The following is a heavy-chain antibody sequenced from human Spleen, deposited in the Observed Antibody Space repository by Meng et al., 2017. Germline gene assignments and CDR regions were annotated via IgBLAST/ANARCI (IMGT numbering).Heavy chain of an antibody. CDR2: INHSGST. CDR1: SGSSSGYY. CDR3: ARGKPLDV. J-gene: IGHJ6*02. V-gene: IGHV4-34*01. Sequence: SETLSLTCAVYSGSSSGYYWSWIRQPPGKGLEWIGEINHSGSTNYNPSLKSRVTISADTSKNQFSLKLRSVTAADTAVYYCARGKPLDVWGQGTTVTVSS.